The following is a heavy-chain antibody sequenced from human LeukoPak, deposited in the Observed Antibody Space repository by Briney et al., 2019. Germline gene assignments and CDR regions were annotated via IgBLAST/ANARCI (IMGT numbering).Heavy chain of an antibody. CDR1: GGSFSGYY. J-gene: IGHJ6*02. Sequence: SETLSLTCAVYGGSFSGYYWSWIRQPPGKGLEWIGEINHSGSTNYNPSLKSRVTISVDTSKNQFSLKLSSVTAADTAVYYCARDRGTVYAYEEFYYYYGMDVWGQGTTVTVSS. CDR3: ARDRGTVYAYEEFYYYYGMDV. D-gene: IGHD2-8*01. V-gene: IGHV4-34*01. CDR2: INHSGST.